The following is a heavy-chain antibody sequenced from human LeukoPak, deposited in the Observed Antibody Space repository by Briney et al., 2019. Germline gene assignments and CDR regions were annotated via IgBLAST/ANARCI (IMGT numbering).Heavy chain of an antibody. D-gene: IGHD7-27*01. CDR2: ISSSSSYT. CDR3: AKRNWAWGFDY. V-gene: IGHV3-21*01. CDR1: GFTFSSYS. Sequence: GGSLRLSCAASGFTFSSYSMNWVRQAPGKGLEWVSSISSSSSYTYYADSVKGRFTISRDNSKNTLYLQMNSLRAEDTAVYYCAKRNWAWGFDYWGQGTLVTVSS. J-gene: IGHJ4*02.